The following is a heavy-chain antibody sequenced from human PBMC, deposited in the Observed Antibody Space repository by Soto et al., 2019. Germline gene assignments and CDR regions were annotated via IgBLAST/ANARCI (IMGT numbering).Heavy chain of an antibody. CDR1: GFTVSTKS. J-gene: IGHJ4*02. V-gene: IGHV3-66*01. CDR2: IYSGGST. CDR3: ARDPWAADY. D-gene: IGHD3-16*01. Sequence: EVQLVESGGGLFQPGGSRRLSWAASGFTVSTKSLSGFGQAPGKGLEWVSVIYSGGSTFYADSVRGRFTISRDNSKNTVNLQMNSLRAEDTAVYYCARDPWAADYWGQGTLVTVSS.